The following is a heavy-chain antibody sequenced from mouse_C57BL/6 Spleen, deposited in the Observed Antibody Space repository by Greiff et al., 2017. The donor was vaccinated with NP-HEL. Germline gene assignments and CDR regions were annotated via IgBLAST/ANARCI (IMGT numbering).Heavy chain of an antibody. J-gene: IGHJ4*01. Sequence: VQLQQSGAELVKPGASVKLSCTASGFNIKDYYMHWVKQRTEQGLEWIGRIDPEDGETKYAPKFQGKATITADTSSNTAYLQLSSLTSEDTAVYYCASPSITPVVEDAMDYWGQGTSVTVSS. CDR1: GFNIKDYY. V-gene: IGHV14-2*01. CDR3: ASPSITPVVEDAMDY. CDR2: IDPEDGET. D-gene: IGHD1-1*01.